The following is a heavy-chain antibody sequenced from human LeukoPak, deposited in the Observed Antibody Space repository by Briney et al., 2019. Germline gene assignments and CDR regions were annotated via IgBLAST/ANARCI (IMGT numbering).Heavy chain of an antibody. D-gene: IGHD2-2*01. Sequence: GGSLRLSCAASGFTFDDYGMSWVRQAPGKGLEWVAGINRNGGSTGYADSVKGRFTISRDNAKNSLYLQMNSLRAEDTALYYCATVIVVVPAAKLNYFDYWGQGTLVTVSS. CDR2: INRNGGST. CDR1: GFTFDDYG. V-gene: IGHV3-20*04. J-gene: IGHJ4*02. CDR3: ATVIVVVPAAKLNYFDY.